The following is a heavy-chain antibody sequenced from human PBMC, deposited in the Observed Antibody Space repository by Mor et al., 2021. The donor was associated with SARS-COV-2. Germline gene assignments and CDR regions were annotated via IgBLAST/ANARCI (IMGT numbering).Heavy chain of an antibody. V-gene: IGHV4-31*02. Sequence: SLKSRVTISVDTSKNQFSLKLSSVTAADTAVYYCATSTMIVVAGFDYWGQGTLVTV. J-gene: IGHJ4*02. CDR3: ATSTMIVVAGFDY. D-gene: IGHD3-22*01.